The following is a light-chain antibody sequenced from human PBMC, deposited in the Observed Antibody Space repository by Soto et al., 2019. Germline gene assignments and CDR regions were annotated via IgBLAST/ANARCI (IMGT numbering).Light chain of an antibody. CDR3: QQYGSSPPYA. CDR2: GAS. V-gene: IGKV3-20*01. CDR1: QSVSSSY. Sequence: EIVLTQSPGTLSLSPGERATLSCRASQSVSSSYLAWYQKKPGQAPRLLIYGASSRATGIPGRFSGSGSGTDFTLTIRRLEPEDFAVYYCQQYGSSPPYAFGQGTKLEIK. J-gene: IGKJ2*01.